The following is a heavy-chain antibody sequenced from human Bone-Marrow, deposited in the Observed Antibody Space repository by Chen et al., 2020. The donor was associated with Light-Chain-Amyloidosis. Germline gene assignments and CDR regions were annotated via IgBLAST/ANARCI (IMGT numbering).Heavy chain of an antibody. Sequence: QVQLQEWGTGLLKPSETLSLTCAVYGAPFSNYYWTWVRQAPGKGMEWMGEIIETGSASFNPTLKSRLTMSVEKSKNQFSLKLTSVTAADTAVYYCARDRAASGDYFDYWGQGTLVTVSS. CDR3: ARDRAASGDYFDY. J-gene: IGHJ4*02. D-gene: IGHD6-13*01. CDR1: GAPFSNYY. CDR2: IIETGSA. V-gene: IGHV4-34*12.